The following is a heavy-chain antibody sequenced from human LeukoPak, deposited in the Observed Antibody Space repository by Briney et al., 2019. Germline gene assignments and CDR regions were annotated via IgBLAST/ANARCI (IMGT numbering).Heavy chain of an antibody. Sequence: GGSLRLSCAASGFTFRNSAMSWVRQAPGKGLEWVSTISGTGVGTFYADSVKGRLTISRDNPKNTLYLQMNSLRAEDTAVYYCAKNNWNDMPFVDYGGQGTLVTVSS. V-gene: IGHV3-23*01. CDR2: ISGTGVGT. CDR1: GFTFRNSA. D-gene: IGHD1-20*01. CDR3: AKNNWNDMPFVDY. J-gene: IGHJ4*02.